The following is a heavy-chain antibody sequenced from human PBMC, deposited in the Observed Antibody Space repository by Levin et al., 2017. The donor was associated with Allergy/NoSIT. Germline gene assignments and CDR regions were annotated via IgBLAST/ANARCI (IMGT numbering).Heavy chain of an antibody. D-gene: IGHD2-2*01. J-gene: IGHJ6*02. Sequence: PGGSLRLSCAASGFTFSSYAMHWVRQAPGKGLEWVSVIAYDGSNKYYADSVKGRFTISRDNSKNTLYLQMNSLRAEETVVYYCASGVFEESFGVVVTAAIWNLHGMDGWGQGTTVTVSS. CDR3: ASGVFEESFGVVVTAAIWNLHGMDG. CDR2: IAYDGSNK. V-gene: IGHV3-30-3*01. CDR1: GFTFSSYA.